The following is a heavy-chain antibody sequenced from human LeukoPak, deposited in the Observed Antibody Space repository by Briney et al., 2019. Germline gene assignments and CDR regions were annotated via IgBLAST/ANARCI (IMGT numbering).Heavy chain of an antibody. CDR2: IIPIFGTA. CDR3: ARDTGIVGATLDNGLDY. J-gene: IGHJ4*02. D-gene: IGHD1-26*01. V-gene: IGHV1-69*13. Sequence: SVNVSCKASGGTFSSYAISWVRQAPGQGLEWMGGIIPIFGTANYSQKFQGRVTITADESTSTAYTELSSLRSEGTAVYYCARDTGIVGATLDNGLDYWGQGTLVTVSS. CDR1: GGTFSSYA.